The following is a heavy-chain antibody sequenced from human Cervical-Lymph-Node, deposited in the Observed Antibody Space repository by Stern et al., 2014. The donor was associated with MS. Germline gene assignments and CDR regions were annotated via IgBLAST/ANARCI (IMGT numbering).Heavy chain of an antibody. V-gene: IGHV1-69*01. CDR3: ARDRDSGTTPYYYGMDV. D-gene: IGHD1-26*01. Sequence: QMQLVQSGAEVKKPGSSVKVSCKATGGPFSNNAFSWVRLAPGQGPEWMGGIIPIFGTTRYSQKFRGRVTITADESTSTVYLDLSNLRSEDTAVYHCARDRDSGTTPYYYGMDVWGQGTTVTVSS. J-gene: IGHJ6*02. CDR1: GGPFSNNA. CDR2: IIPIFGTT.